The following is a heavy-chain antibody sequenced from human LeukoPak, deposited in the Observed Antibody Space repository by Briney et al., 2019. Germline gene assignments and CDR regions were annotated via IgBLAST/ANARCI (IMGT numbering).Heavy chain of an antibody. V-gene: IGHV1-8*01. Sequence: GASVKVSCKASGYTFTSYDINWVRQATGQGLEWMGWMNPNSGNTGYAQKFQGRVTMTRNTSISTAYKELSSLRSEDTAAYYCARGEWQQLAAEYFQHWGQGTLVTVSS. CDR1: GYTFTSYD. D-gene: IGHD6-13*01. J-gene: IGHJ1*01. CDR3: ARGEWQQLAAEYFQH. CDR2: MNPNSGNT.